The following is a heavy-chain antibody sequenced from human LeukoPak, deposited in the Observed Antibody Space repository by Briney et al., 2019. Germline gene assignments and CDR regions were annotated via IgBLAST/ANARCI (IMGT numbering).Heavy chain of an antibody. CDR2: ISATGGST. V-gene: IGHV3-23*01. J-gene: IGHJ4*02. CDR3: ANRPLDY. Sequence: GGSLRLSCAASGFSFSTYAMSWVRYAPGKRLKSVSAISATGGSTYYADSVKGRFTISRDNSKNTLYLLINILRAEDTAVYYCANRPLDYWGQGTLVTVSS. CDR1: GFSFSTYA.